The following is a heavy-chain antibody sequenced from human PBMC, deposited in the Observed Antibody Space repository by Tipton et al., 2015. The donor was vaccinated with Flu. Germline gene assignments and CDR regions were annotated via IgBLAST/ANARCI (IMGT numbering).Heavy chain of an antibody. J-gene: IGHJ3*01. D-gene: IGHD5-12*01. CDR1: GYSISSGYY. Sequence: TLSLTCTVSGYSISSGYYWGWIRQPPGKGLEWIGSIFHGGSTYYNPSLKSRVTISVDTSKNQFSLKLSSATAADTAKYYCARDLRGYSGYTGGDAFDVWGQGTVVTVSS. V-gene: IGHV4-38-2*02. CDR2: IFHGGST. CDR3: ARDLRGYSGYTGGDAFDV.